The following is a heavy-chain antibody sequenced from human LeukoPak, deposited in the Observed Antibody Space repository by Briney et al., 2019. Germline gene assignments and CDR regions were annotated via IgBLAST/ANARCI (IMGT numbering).Heavy chain of an antibody. CDR1: GGSFSGYY. Sequence: SETLSLTCAVYGGSFSGYYWSWIRQPPGKGLEWIGEINHSGSTNYNPSLKSRVTISVDTSKNQFSLKLSSVTAADTAVYYCARGVLAYCGGDCYSWYFDYWGQGTLVTVSS. CDR2: INHSGST. V-gene: IGHV4-34*01. J-gene: IGHJ4*02. D-gene: IGHD2-21*02. CDR3: ARGVLAYCGGDCYSWYFDY.